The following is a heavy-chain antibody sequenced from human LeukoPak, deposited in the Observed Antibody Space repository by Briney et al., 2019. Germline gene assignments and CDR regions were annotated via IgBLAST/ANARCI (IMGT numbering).Heavy chain of an antibody. D-gene: IGHD6-19*01. CDR3: AKDRPYSSGWYYVGYFDY. CDR2: ISGSGGST. V-gene: IGHV3-23*01. CDR1: GGTFSSYA. Sequence: ASVKVSCKASGGTFSSYAMSWVRQAPGKGLEWVSAISGSGGSTYYADSVKGRFTISRDNSKNTLYLQMNSLRAEDTAVYYCAKDRPYSSGWYYVGYFDYWGQGTLVTVSS. J-gene: IGHJ4*02.